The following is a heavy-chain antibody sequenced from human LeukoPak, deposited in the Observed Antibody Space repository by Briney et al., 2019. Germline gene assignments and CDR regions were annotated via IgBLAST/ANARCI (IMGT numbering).Heavy chain of an antibody. CDR2: ISAYNGNT. J-gene: IGHJ5*02. CDR3: ARTAPYGSGSEYFVWFDP. CDR1: GYTFTSYG. D-gene: IGHD3-10*01. V-gene: IGHV1-18*01. Sequence: GASVKVSCKASGYTFTSYGISWVRQAPGQGLEWMGWISAYNGNTNYAQKLQGRVTMATDTSTSTAYMELRSLRSDDTAVYYCARTAPYGSGSEYFVWFDPWGQGTLVTVSS.